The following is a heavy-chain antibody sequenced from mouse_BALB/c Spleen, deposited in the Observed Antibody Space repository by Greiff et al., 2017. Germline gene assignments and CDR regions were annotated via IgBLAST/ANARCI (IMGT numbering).Heavy chain of an antibody. Sequence: EVQRVESGGGLVKPGGSLKLSCAASGFTFSSYAMSWVRQTPEKRLEWVASISSGGSTYYPDSVKGRFTISRDNARNILYLQMSSLRSEDTAMYYCARGDGNYYAMDYWGQGTSVTVSS. V-gene: IGHV5-6-5*01. CDR2: ISSGGST. CDR3: ARGDGNYYAMDY. J-gene: IGHJ4*01. CDR1: GFTFSSYA. D-gene: IGHD2-1*01.